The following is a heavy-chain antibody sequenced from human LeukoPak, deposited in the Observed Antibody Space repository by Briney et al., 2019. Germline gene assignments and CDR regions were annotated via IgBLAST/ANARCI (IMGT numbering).Heavy chain of an antibody. Sequence: GASVKVSCKASGYTFTSYGISWVRQAPGQGLEWMGWISAYNGNTNYAQKLQGRVTMTTDTSTSTAYMELRSLRSDDTAVYYCARAFGDIVATIGGNWFDPWGQGTLVTVSS. CDR1: GYTFTSYG. CDR2: ISAYNGNT. CDR3: ARAFGDIVATIGGNWFDP. D-gene: IGHD5-12*01. J-gene: IGHJ5*02. V-gene: IGHV1-18*01.